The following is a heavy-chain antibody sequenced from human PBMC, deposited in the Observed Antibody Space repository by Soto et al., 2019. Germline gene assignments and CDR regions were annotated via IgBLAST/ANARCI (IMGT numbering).Heavy chain of an antibody. CDR2: IYYSGST. V-gene: IGHV4-30-4*01. CDR3: AAGIAAAAPPYYYYGMDV. D-gene: IGHD6-13*01. CDR1: GGSISSGDYY. Sequence: SETLSLTCTVSGGSISSGDYYWSWIRQPPGKGLEWTGYIYYSGSTYYNPSLKSRVTISVDTSKNQFSLKLSSVTAADTAVYYCAAGIAAAAPPYYYYGMDVWGQGTTVTVSS. J-gene: IGHJ6*02.